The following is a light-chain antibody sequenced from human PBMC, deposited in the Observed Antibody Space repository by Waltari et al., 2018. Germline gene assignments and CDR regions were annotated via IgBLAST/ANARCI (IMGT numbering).Light chain of an antibody. Sequence: EIVLTQSTGTLSLSPGERVTLSCSASQSVGRSLAWYQQKPGQAPRLLIYVASSRATGIPDRCSGSGSGTDVSLTISSLAPDDLSVYYCQHYVRLPVTFGQGTKVEI. CDR1: QSVGRS. J-gene: IGKJ1*01. CDR3: QHYVRLPVT. V-gene: IGKV3-20*01. CDR2: VAS.